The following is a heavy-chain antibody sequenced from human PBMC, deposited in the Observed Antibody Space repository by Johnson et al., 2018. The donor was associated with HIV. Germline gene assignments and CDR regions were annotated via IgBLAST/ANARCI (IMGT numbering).Heavy chain of an antibody. D-gene: IGHD6-13*01. CDR1: GFTFSNAW. Sequence: VQLVESGGGLVKPGGSLRLSCAASGFTFSNAWMSWVRQAPGKGLEWVGRIKSKTDGGTTDYAAPVKGRFTISRDDSKNTLYLQMNSLKTEDTAVYYCTTRHLSSCRAYAFDIWGQGTMVTVSS. CDR2: IKSKTDGGTT. CDR3: TTRHLSSCRAYAFDI. V-gene: IGHV3-15*01. J-gene: IGHJ3*02.